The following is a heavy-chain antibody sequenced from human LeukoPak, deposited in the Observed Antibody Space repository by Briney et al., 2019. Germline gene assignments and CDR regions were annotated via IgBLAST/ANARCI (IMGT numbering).Heavy chain of an antibody. CDR3: VKRVGGSIRFFEI. CDR1: GFTVSSNY. Sequence: GGSLRLSCAASGFTVSSNYMSWVRQAPGKGLEWVSVMYSYGSTSYVDSVKGRFTISRDNSKNTLYLQMNSLRVEDTAVYFCVKRVGGSIRFFEIWGQGSLVTVSS. D-gene: IGHD6-25*01. CDR2: MYSYGST. J-gene: IGHJ4*02. V-gene: IGHV3-53*01.